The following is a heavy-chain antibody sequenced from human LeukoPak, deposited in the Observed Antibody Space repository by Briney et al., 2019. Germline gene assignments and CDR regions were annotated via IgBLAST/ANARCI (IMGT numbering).Heavy chain of an antibody. J-gene: IGHJ4*02. D-gene: IGHD6-19*01. CDR3: ARDQIATYSSGTDDY. CDR2: IYYSGST. V-gene: IGHV4-39*07. Sequence: SETLSLTCTVSGGSISSSSYYWGWIRQPPGKGLEWIGSIYYSGSTYYNPSLKSRVTISVDTSRNQFSLKLSSVTAADTAVYYCARDQIATYSSGTDDYWGQGTLVTVSS. CDR1: GGSISSSSYY.